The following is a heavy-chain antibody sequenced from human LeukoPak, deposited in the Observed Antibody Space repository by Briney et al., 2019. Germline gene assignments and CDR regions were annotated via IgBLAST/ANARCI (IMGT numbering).Heavy chain of an antibody. CDR3: ASTLQRPDQNTDMLTPSTDY. CDR1: GYSISSGYY. CDR2: FHHSGST. V-gene: IGHV4-38-2*02. J-gene: IGHJ4*02. D-gene: IGHD5-18*01. Sequence: PSETLSLTCTVSGYSISSGYYWGWIRQPPGKGLEWIGTFHHSGSTYYNPSLQSRVTMSVDTSKNQFSLKLGSVTAADTAMYYCASTLQRPDQNTDMLTPSTDYWGQGTLVTVSS.